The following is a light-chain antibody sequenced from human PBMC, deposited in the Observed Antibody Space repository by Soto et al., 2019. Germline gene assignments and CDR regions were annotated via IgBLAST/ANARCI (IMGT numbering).Light chain of an antibody. V-gene: IGKV3-20*01. J-gene: IGKJ1*01. CDR3: QQYGSSPPT. Sequence: EIVLTQSPGTLSLSPGERATLSCRASQSVSSSYLAWYQQKPGQAPRLLIYGASSRATGIPDRFSGSGSGTAFPLTISRLEPEDFAVYYCQQYGSSPPTFGKGTRVDIK. CDR2: GAS. CDR1: QSVSSSY.